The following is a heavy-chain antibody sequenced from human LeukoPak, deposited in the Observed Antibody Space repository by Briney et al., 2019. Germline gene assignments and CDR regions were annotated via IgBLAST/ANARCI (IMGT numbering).Heavy chain of an antibody. Sequence: PSETLSLTCTLSGDSVTSRGYFWTRIRQHPGKGLELIGYISNSGTTSYNPSLKSRVSISVDTSNNQFSLRLSSVTAADTAVYYCARDVVVTSSPDAFDIWGQGTMVTVSS. V-gene: IGHV4-31*03. CDR1: GDSVTSRGYF. D-gene: IGHD2-21*02. J-gene: IGHJ3*02. CDR3: ARDVVVTSSPDAFDI. CDR2: ISNSGTT.